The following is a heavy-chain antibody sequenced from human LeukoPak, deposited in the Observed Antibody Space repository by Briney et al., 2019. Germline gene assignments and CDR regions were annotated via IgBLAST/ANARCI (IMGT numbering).Heavy chain of an antibody. J-gene: IGHJ3*02. CDR2: IRSKAYGGTT. CDR3: AREGGYSYGSDAFGI. Sequence: GGSLRLSCTPSGFRFGDYAVSWVRQAPGKGLEWVGFIRSKAYGGTTEYAASVRGRFIISRDDSKSIGYLQMNSLRAEDTAVYYCAREGGYSYGSDAFGIWGQGTMVTVSS. V-gene: IGHV3-49*04. D-gene: IGHD5-18*01. CDR1: GFRFGDYA.